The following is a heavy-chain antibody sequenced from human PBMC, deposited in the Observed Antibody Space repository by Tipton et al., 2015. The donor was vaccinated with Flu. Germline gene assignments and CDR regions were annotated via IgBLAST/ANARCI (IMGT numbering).Heavy chain of an antibody. CDR1: GYSFTSFG. D-gene: IGHD3-10*01. Sequence: VQLVQSGAEVKRPGASVKVSCKASGYSFTSFGITWVRQAPGQGLEWIGWVSGYSGNTNYAQKVQGRLTVTTETSTSTAYMELRSLTSDDTAVYFCAREGWGGEFPDWGQGTLVTVSS. CDR2: VSGYSGNT. CDR3: AREGWGGEFPD. J-gene: IGHJ4*02. V-gene: IGHV1-18*01.